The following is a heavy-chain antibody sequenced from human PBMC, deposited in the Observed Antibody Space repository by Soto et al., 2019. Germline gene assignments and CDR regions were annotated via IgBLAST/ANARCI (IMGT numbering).Heavy chain of an antibody. CDR1: GFTFSSYG. Sequence: QVQLVESGGGVVQPGRSLRLSCAASGFTFSSYGMHWVRQAPGKGLEWGAVISYDGSNKYYADSVKGRFTISRDNCKNASDLEMNSPRAEDTAVYFGANDMPTTYNWPYCGRGAPVTDSS. J-gene: IGHJ4*02. D-gene: IGHD1-1*01. CDR2: ISYDGSNK. CDR3: ANDMPTTYNWPY. V-gene: IGHV3-30*18.